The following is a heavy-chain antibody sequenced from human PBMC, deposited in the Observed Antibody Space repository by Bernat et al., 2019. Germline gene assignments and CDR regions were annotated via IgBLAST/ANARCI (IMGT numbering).Heavy chain of an antibody. V-gene: IGHV3-21*01. J-gene: IGHJ6*02. Sequence: EVQLVESGGGLVKPGGSPRLSCAASGFTFSSYSMNWVRQAPGKGLEWVSSISSSSSYIYYADSVKGRFTISRDNAKNSLYLQMNSLRAEDTAVYYCAREVAAAEEYGMDVWGQGTTVTVSS. D-gene: IGHD6-13*01. CDR2: ISSSSSYI. CDR3: AREVAAAEEYGMDV. CDR1: GFTFSSYS.